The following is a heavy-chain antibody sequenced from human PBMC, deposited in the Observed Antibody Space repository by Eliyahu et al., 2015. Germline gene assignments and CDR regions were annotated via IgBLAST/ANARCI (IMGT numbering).Heavy chain of an antibody. CDR1: GGSFSGYY. CDR3: ARGDGSGSYYTPLDY. D-gene: IGHD3-10*01. CDR2: ITHSGTT. Sequence: QVQLQQWGAGLLKPSETLSLTCAVYGGSFSGYYWSWIRQPPGRGLEWIGEITHSGTTSYNPSLKSRVTISVDSSKKQFSLKLTSVTATDTAVYYCARGDGSGSYYTPLDYWGQGTQVTVSS. J-gene: IGHJ4*02. V-gene: IGHV4-34*01.